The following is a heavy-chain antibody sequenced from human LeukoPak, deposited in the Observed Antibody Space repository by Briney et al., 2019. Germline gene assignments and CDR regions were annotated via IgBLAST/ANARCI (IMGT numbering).Heavy chain of an antibody. Sequence: GGSLRLSCAASGFTFSSYTMHWVRQAPGKGLEWMALISYDGSDKSYADSVKGRFTISRDNAKNSLYLQMNSLRAEDTAVYYCASGYDFWSGYYPNNYWGQGTLVTVSS. CDR1: GFTFSSYT. J-gene: IGHJ4*02. CDR3: ASGYDFWSGYYPNNY. CDR2: ISYDGSDK. D-gene: IGHD3-3*01. V-gene: IGHV3-30-3*01.